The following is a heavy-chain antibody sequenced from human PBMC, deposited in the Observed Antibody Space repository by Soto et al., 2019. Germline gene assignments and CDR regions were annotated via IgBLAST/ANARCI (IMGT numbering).Heavy chain of an antibody. CDR1: GGSISSYY. Sequence: SETLSLTCTVSGGSISSYYWSWIRQPPGKGLEWIGYIYYSGSTNYNPSLKSRVTISVDTSKNQFSLKLSSVTAADRAVYYCARVSGYDRGDWFDPWGQGTLVTV. CDR2: IYYSGST. D-gene: IGHD5-12*01. J-gene: IGHJ5*02. V-gene: IGHV4-59*01. CDR3: ARVSGYDRGDWFDP.